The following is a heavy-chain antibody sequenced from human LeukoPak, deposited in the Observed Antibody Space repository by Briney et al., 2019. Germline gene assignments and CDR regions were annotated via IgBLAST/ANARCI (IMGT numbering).Heavy chain of an antibody. CDR1: GGSFSGYY. V-gene: IGHV4-34*01. J-gene: IGHJ6*02. Sequence: SETLSLTCAVYGGSFSGYYWSWIRQPPGKGLEWIGEINHSGSTNYNPSLKSRVTISVDTSKNQFSLKLSSVTAADTAVYYCARGESKGSSWLTYYYYGMDVWGQGTTVTVSS. CDR2: INHSGST. D-gene: IGHD6-13*01. CDR3: ARGESKGSSWLTYYYYGMDV.